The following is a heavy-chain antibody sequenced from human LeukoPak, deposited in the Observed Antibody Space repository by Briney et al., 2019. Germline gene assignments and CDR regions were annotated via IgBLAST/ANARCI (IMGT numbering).Heavy chain of an antibody. CDR2: ISSSDTYI. Sequence: GGSLRLSCAASGFTFSSYSMNWVRQAPGKGLEWVSSISSSDTYIYHADSVKGRFTISRDNAKNSLYLQMNSLRAEDTAVYYCARPLWFGDQTLPRDAFDIWGQGTMVTVSS. V-gene: IGHV3-21*01. D-gene: IGHD3-10*01. J-gene: IGHJ3*02. CDR1: GFTFSSYS. CDR3: ARPLWFGDQTLPRDAFDI.